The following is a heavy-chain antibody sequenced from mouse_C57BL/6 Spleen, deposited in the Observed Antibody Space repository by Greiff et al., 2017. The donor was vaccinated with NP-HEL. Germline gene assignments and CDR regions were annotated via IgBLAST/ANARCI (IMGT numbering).Heavy chain of an antibody. V-gene: IGHV1-15*01. D-gene: IGHD3-2*02. CDR3: TRSGVYWYFDV. CDR1: GYTFTDYE. Sequence: VQLQESGAELVRPGASVTLSCKASGYTFTDYEMHWVKQTPVHGLEWIGAIDPETGGTAYNQKFKGKAILTADKSSSTAYMELRSLTSEDSAVYYCTRSGVYWYFDVWGTGTTVTVSS. CDR2: IDPETGGT. J-gene: IGHJ1*03.